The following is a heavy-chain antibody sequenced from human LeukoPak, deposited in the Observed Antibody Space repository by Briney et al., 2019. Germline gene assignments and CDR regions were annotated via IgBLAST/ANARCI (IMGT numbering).Heavy chain of an antibody. CDR1: GGSFSGSF. D-gene: IGHD6-13*01. V-gene: IGHV4-34*12. CDR2: VMHSGST. Sequence: SETLSLTCAVYGGSFSGSFWNWIRQPPGKGLEWIGEVMHSGSTSYNSSLKSRVTISVDTSKNQFSLKLSSVTAADTAVYYCARSSSSDWFDPWGQGTLVTVSS. CDR3: ARSSSSDWFDP. J-gene: IGHJ5*02.